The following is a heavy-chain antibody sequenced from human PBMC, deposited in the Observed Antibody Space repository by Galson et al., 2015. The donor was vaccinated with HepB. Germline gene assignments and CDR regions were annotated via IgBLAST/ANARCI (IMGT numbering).Heavy chain of an antibody. CDR3: ARYAGAGD. J-gene: IGHJ4*02. D-gene: IGHD2-8*01. CDR1: GFTFSNSW. Sequence: SLRLSCAASGFTFSNSWMTWVRQAPGKGLEWVANIKGDGSGKNYVDSVKGRFTISRDNAKNSLDLQMNSLRVEDTAVYYCARYAGAGDWGQGTRVTVSS. CDR2: IKGDGSGK. V-gene: IGHV3-7*03.